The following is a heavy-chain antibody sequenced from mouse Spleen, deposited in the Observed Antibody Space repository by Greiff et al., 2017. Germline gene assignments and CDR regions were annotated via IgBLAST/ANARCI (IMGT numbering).Heavy chain of an antibody. CDR2: INPSNGGT. V-gene: IGHV1S81*02. CDR3: TREGLLRSHWYFDV. D-gene: IGHD1-1*01. Sequence: QVQLQQSGAELVKPGASVKLSCKASGYTFTSYYMYWVKQRPGQGLEWIGEINPSNGGTNFNEKFKSKATLTVDKSSSTAYMQLSSLTSEDSAVYYCTREGLLRSHWYFDVWGAGTTVTVSS. CDR1: GYTFTSYY. J-gene: IGHJ1*01.